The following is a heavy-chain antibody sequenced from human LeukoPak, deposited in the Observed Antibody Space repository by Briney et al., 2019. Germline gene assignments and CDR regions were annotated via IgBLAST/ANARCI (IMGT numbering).Heavy chain of an antibody. Sequence: GGSLRLSCAASGFTFSSTYAMSWVRQAPGKGLEWVSAISGSSGDTYYADSVKGRFTISRDNSKNTLFLQLHNLRVEDTALYYCARDLHYYVAMDVWGQGTTVTVSS. J-gene: IGHJ6*02. CDR1: GFTFSSTYA. V-gene: IGHV3-23*01. CDR3: ARDLHYYVAMDV. CDR2: ISGSSGDT. D-gene: IGHD3-10*02.